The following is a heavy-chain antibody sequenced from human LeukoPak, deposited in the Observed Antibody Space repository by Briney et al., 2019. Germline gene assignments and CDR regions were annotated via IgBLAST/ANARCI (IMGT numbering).Heavy chain of an antibody. D-gene: IGHD3-10*01. CDR2: IDWDDDK. J-gene: IGHJ4*02. CDR1: GFSLSTSGMR. Sequence: SGPALVKPTQTHTLTCTFSGFSLSTSGMRVSWIRQPPGKAPEWLARIDWDDDKFYSTSLKTRLTISKDTSKNQVVLTMTNMDPVDTATYYCARAEYYYGSGSYYDYWGQGTLVTVSS. CDR3: ARAEYYYGSGSYYDY. V-gene: IGHV2-70*04.